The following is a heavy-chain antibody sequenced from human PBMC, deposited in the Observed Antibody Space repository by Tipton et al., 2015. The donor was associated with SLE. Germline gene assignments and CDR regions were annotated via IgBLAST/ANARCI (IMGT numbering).Heavy chain of an antibody. D-gene: IGHD3-10*01. CDR3: ARDNYYGSGSSSRWFDP. CDR1: GGSISSHY. CDR2: IYYSGST. J-gene: IGHJ5*02. V-gene: IGHV4-59*11. Sequence: LRLSCTVSGGSISSHYWSWIQQPPGKGLGWIGYIYYSGSTNYNPSLKSRVTISVDTSKNQFSLKLSSVTAADTAVYYCARDNYYGSGSSSRWFDPWGQGTLVTVSS.